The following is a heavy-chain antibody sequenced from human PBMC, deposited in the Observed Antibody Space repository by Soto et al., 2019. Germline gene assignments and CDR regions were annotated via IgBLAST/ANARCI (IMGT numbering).Heavy chain of an antibody. CDR1: GFSLSTSGMC. J-gene: IGHJ6*03. Sequence: SGPTLVNPTQTLTLTCTFSGFSLSTSGMCVSWIRQPPGKGLEWIGYIHYSGSTNYNPSLESRATISVDTSKNQFSLTLSSVTAADTAVYFCARLTSRQIPNNYYWYIHVWGKGSTVTVSS. CDR2: IHYSGST. D-gene: IGHD2-21*01. V-gene: IGHV4-61*08. CDR3: ARLTSRQIPNNYYWYIHV.